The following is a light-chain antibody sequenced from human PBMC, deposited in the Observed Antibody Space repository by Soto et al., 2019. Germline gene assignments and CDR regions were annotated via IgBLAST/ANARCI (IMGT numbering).Light chain of an antibody. CDR3: AAWNDRPYLWV. CDR1: SSNIWRNA. Sequence: SVLTQPPSASGTPGQRVSISCSVSSSNIWRNAVHWYQQFPGTAPRLLIYRNNQRPSGVPDRFSGSKSGTSASLVISGLQSEDEADYYCAAWNDRPYLWVFGGGTKVTVL. CDR2: RNN. J-gene: IGLJ3*02. V-gene: IGLV1-44*01.